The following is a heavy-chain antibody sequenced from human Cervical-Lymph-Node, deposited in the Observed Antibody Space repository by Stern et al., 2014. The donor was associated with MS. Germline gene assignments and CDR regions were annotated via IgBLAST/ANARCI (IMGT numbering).Heavy chain of an antibody. CDR3: AKDLGEVFYYGMDV. J-gene: IGHJ6*02. Sequence: EVQLVESGGGLVQPGGSLRISCAAAGIIFGGYVMHWVRQAPGKGLGWGAGISWNSGDIAYTDSVKGRFTISRDNAKNSLYLHMNSLRAEDTALYYCAKDLGEVFYYGMDVWGQGTTVTVSS. D-gene: IGHD2-21*01. V-gene: IGHV3-9*01. CDR2: ISWNSGDI. CDR1: GIIFGGYV.